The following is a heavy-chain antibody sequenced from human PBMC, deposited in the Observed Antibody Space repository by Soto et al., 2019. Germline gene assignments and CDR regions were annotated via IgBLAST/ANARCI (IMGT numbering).Heavy chain of an antibody. CDR3: ARTYSSSWYGYFDY. Sequence: SETLSLTCAVSGGSISSGGYSWSWIRQPPGKGLEWIGYIYHSGSTHYNPSLKSRVTISVDRSKNQFSLKLSSVTAADTAVYYCARTYSSSWYGYFDYWGQGTLVTVSS. CDR1: GGSISSGGYS. V-gene: IGHV4-30-2*01. CDR2: IYHSGST. J-gene: IGHJ4*02. D-gene: IGHD6-13*01.